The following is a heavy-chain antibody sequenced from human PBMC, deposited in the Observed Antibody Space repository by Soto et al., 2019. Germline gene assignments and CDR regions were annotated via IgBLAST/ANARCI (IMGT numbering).Heavy chain of an antibody. CDR3: ARVQEIYSSSWYEGYYYGMDV. Sequence: ASVKVSCKASGYTFTSYAMHWVRQAPGQRLEWMGWINAGNGNTKYSQKFQGRVTITRDTSASTAYMELSSLRSEDTAVYYCARVQEIYSSSWYEGYYYGMDVWGQGTTVTAP. J-gene: IGHJ6*02. CDR1: GYTFTSYA. D-gene: IGHD6-13*01. CDR2: INAGNGNT. V-gene: IGHV1-3*01.